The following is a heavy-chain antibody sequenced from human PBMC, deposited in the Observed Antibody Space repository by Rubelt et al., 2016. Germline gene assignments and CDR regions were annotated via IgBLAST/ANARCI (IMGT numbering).Heavy chain of an antibody. Sequence: QVQVVQSGAEVKKPGASVKVSCKASGYTFSNYYMHWVRQAPGQGLEWMGIINPSGGSTNYAQKFQGRVTMTRDTSTSTVYFQLSRLRSEDTAVYFCARDADYYDTSEHFDYWGQGSLVVVSS. V-gene: IGHV1-46*03. D-gene: IGHD3-22*01. CDR2: INPSGGST. J-gene: IGHJ4*02. CDR3: ARDADYYDTSEHFDY. CDR1: GYTFSNYY.